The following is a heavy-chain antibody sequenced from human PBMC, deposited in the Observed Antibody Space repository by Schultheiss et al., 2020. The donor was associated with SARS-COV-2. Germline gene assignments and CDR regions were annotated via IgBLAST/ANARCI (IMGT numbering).Heavy chain of an antibody. D-gene: IGHD2-2*01. Sequence: ASVKVSCKASGYTFTSYSIHWVRQAPGQGLEWMGWISAYNGKTNYAQKLQGRVTMTRDTSISTAYMELSRLRSDDTAVYYCARDLAYQLLSPQVWFDPWGQGTLVTVSS. CDR1: GYTFTSYS. CDR2: ISAYNGKT. CDR3: ARDLAYQLLSPQVWFDP. V-gene: IGHV1-18*01. J-gene: IGHJ5*02.